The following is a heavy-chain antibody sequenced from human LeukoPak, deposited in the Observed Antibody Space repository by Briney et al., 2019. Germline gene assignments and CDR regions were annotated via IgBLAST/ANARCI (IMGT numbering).Heavy chain of an antibody. CDR3: ARHQPSYYDFWSGDAFDI. CDR1: GGSMTNYY. V-gene: IGHV4-59*08. D-gene: IGHD3-3*01. Sequence: SETLSLTCTVSGGSMTNYYWSWIRQPPGKGLEWIGYIYSSGTTSYNPSLKSRVTISVDTSKNQFSLKLSSVTAADTAVYYCARHQPSYYDFWSGDAFDIWGQGTMVTVSS. CDR2: IYSSGTT. J-gene: IGHJ3*02.